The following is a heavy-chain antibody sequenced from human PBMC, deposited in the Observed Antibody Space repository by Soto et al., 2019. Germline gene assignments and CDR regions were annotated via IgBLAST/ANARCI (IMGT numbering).Heavy chain of an antibody. D-gene: IGHD6-19*01. V-gene: IGHV4-39*01. CDR1: GGSNSSSSYY. J-gene: IGHJ3*02. Sequence: ASETLSLTCTVPGGSNSSSSYYWGWIRQPPGKGLEWIGSIYYSGSTYYNPSLKSRVTISVDTSKNQFSLKLSSVTAADTAVYYCARPRAVAGTRGTVGAFDIWGQGTMVTVSS. CDR2: IYYSGST. CDR3: ARPRAVAGTRGTVGAFDI.